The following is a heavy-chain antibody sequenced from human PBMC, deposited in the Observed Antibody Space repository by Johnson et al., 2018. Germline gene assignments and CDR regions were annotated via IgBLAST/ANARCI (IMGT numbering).Heavy chain of an antibody. CDR2: VSYSGST. CDR3: ARDDRRAFGVVIGPFDT. D-gene: IGHD3-3*01. J-gene: IGHJ3*02. V-gene: IGHV4-59*12. Sequence: QVQLQESGPGLVKPSETLSLICSVSRDSISTTSYWSWIRQPPGKGLEYIGYVSYSGSTRYNSSLKSRVTISVDKSKNQFALKLSSVTGAEAAVYYCARDDRRAFGVVIGPFDTWCQGTMVTVSS. CDR1: RDSISTTSY.